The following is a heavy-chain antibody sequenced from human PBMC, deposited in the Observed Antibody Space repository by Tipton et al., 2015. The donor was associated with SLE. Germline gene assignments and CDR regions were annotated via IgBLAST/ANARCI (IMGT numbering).Heavy chain of an antibody. Sequence: QSGAEVKKPGASVKVSCKASGYTFTSYDINWVRQASGQGLEWMGWMNPNSGNTGYAQKFQGRVTMTRNTSISTAYMELSSLRSGGTAVFYCARVVTMIRGVIILGYWGQGTLVTVSS. J-gene: IGHJ4*02. CDR3: ARVVTMIRGVIILGY. D-gene: IGHD3-10*01. CDR2: MNPNSGNT. CDR1: GYTFTSYD. V-gene: IGHV1-8*01.